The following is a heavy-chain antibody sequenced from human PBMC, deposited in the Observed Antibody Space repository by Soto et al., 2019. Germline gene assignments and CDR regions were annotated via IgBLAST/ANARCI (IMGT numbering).Heavy chain of an antibody. CDR3: ARAGGRHSGGIDY. J-gene: IGHJ4*02. D-gene: IGHD1-26*01. Sequence: QVQLVQSGAEVKKPGSSVKVSCKASGGTFSSYSINWVRQAPGQGLEWMGEIIPIFGTANYAQKFKGSVTFTANESTSTAYMELSSLSSEETAVYYCARAGGRHSGGIDYWGQGTLVTVSS. CDR1: GGTFSSYS. CDR2: IIPIFGTA. V-gene: IGHV1-69*01.